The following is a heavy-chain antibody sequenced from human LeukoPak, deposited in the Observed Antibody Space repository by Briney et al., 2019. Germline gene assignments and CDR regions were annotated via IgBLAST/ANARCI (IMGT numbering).Heavy chain of an antibody. J-gene: IGHJ5*02. CDR1: GDGFAHYW. D-gene: IGHD2-21*01. CDR3: ARRAYLSQLGVDWFDP. Sequence: GESLKISCRVSGDGFAHYWIGWVRHMPGKGLQWVAIILPSDSTTHYSSSFQGRVTISADKAITTAYLQWYTLRTSDTAIYYCARRAYLSQLGVDWFDPWGQGTLVTVSS. V-gene: IGHV5-51*01. CDR2: ILPSDSTT.